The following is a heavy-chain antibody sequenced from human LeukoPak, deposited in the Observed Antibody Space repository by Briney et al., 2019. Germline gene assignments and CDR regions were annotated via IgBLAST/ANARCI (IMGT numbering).Heavy chain of an antibody. V-gene: IGHV4-38-2*02. CDR2: IYHSGST. J-gene: IGHJ4*02. CDR3: ANYDSSGSLFDY. Sequence: SETLSLTCTVSGYSISSGYYWGWIRQPPGKGLEWIGSIYHSGSTYYNPSLKSRVTISVDTSKNQFSLKLSSVTAADTAVYYCANYDSSGSLFDYWGQGTLVTVSS. D-gene: IGHD3-22*01. CDR1: GYSISSGYY.